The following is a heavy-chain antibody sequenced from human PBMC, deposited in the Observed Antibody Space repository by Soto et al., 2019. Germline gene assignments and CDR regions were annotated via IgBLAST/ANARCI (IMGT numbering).Heavy chain of an antibody. CDR1: GGTFSSYA. CDR3: AREGSGYCSSTSCPYYYYGMDV. D-gene: IGHD2-2*03. J-gene: IGHJ6*02. Sequence: SVKVSCKASGGTFSSYAISWVRQAPGQGLEWMCGIIPIFGTANYAQKFQGRVTITADESTSTAYMELSSLRSEDTTVYYCAREGSGYCSSTSCPYYYYGMDVWGQGTTVSAP. V-gene: IGHV1-69*13. CDR2: IIPIFGTA.